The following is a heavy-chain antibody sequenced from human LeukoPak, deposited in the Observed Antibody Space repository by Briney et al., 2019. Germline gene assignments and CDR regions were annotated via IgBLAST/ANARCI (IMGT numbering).Heavy chain of an antibody. Sequence: SETLSLTCTVSGYSISSGFYWAWIRPPPGKGLEWIGSIYHSGNTYYNPSLKSRVTMSVDTSKNQFSLKLSSVTAADTAVYYCARDVVVAAARPGSRDNWFDPWGQGTLVTVSS. CDR1: GYSISSGFY. CDR3: ARDVVVAAARPGSRDNWFDP. V-gene: IGHV4-38-2*02. J-gene: IGHJ5*02. D-gene: IGHD2-2*01. CDR2: IYHSGNT.